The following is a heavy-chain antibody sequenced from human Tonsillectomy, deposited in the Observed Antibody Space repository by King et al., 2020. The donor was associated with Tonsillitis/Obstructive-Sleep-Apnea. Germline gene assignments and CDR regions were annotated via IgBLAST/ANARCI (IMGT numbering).Heavy chain of an antibody. CDR2: INSDGSST. Sequence: VQLVESGGGLVQPGGSLRLSCAASGFTFSSYWMHWVRQAPGKGLVWVSRINSDGSSTSYADSVKGRFTISSDNAKNTVYLQMNSLRAEDTAVYYCARGGVEWLPLSSWGQGTLVTVSS. CDR3: ARGGVEWLPLSS. J-gene: IGHJ5*02. CDR1: GFTFSSYW. D-gene: IGHD3-3*01. V-gene: IGHV3-74*01.